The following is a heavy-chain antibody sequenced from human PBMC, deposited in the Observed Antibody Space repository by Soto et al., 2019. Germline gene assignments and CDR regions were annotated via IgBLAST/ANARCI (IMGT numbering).Heavy chain of an antibody. D-gene: IGHD3-22*01. CDR2: IYTSGST. CDR3: ARKYYDSSGYYDFDY. V-gene: IGHV4-4*07. CDR1: GGSISGYY. Sequence: SETLSLTCTVSGGSISGYYWSWIRQPAGKGLEWIGRIYTSGSTNYNPSLKSRVTMSVDTSKNQFSLKLSSVTAADTAVYYCARKYYDSSGYYDFDYWGQGTLVTVSS. J-gene: IGHJ4*02.